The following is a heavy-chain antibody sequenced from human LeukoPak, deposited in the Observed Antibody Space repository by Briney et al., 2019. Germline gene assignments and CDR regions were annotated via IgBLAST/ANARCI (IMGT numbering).Heavy chain of an antibody. Sequence: ASVKVSCKASGYTFTNYDVNWVRQATGQGLEWMGWMNPKSNNRGYAQKFQGRVTMTRDTSTSTVYMELSSLRSEDTAVYYCAREGDTAMVDYWGQGTQVTVSS. J-gene: IGHJ4*02. CDR3: AREGDTAMVDY. CDR1: GYTFTNYD. CDR2: MNPKSNNR. V-gene: IGHV1-8*01. D-gene: IGHD5-18*01.